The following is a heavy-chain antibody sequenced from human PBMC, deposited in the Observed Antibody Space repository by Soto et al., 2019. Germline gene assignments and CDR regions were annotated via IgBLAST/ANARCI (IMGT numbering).Heavy chain of an antibody. J-gene: IGHJ3*02. D-gene: IGHD3-9*01. Sequence: GGSLRLSCAASGFAFSDAWMSWVSQAPGKGLEWVGRIKSKTDGGTTDYAAPVKGRFTISRDDSKNTLYLQMNSLKTEDTAVYYCTTDLYDILTGRTDAFDIWGQGTMVTVSS. CDR2: IKSKTDGGTT. CDR1: GFAFSDAW. CDR3: TTDLYDILTGRTDAFDI. V-gene: IGHV3-15*01.